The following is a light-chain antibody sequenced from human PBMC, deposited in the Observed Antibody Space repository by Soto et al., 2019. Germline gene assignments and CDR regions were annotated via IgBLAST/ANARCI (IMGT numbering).Light chain of an antibody. Sequence: QSVLTQPPSASGTTGQRVTISCSGSSSNIGSNTVNWYQQLPGTAPKLLIYSNNQRPSGVPDRFSGSKSGTSASLAISGLQSEDEADYYCAAWDDSLNGFYVVGTGTKV. CDR2: SNN. J-gene: IGLJ1*01. V-gene: IGLV1-44*01. CDR3: AAWDDSLNGFYV. CDR1: SSNIGSNT.